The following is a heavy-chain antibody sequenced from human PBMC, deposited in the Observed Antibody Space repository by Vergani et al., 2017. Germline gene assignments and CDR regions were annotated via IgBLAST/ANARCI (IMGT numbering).Heavy chain of an antibody. V-gene: IGHV3-9*01. CDR1: GITFWKFG. J-gene: IGHJ3*01. Sequence: EVDLVESGGGLAQPVGSLRLSCEASGITFWKFGMHWVRQGPGKGLEWVSGISWSSGAVDYADSVRGRFTISRDNAKNSLFLEMNSLRFEDTAVYFCTKGSVYYHDSAGHGYDPYTGFDLWGQGTLVTVSS. CDR2: ISWSSGAV. CDR3: TKGSVYYHDSAGHGYDPYTGFDL. D-gene: IGHD5-12*01.